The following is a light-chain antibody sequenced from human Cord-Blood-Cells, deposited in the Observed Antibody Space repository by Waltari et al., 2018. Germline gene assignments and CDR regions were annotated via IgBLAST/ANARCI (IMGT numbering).Light chain of an antibody. J-gene: IGLJ2*01. CDR1: SSDVGSYHL. CDR3: CSYAGSSTFHVV. V-gene: IGLV2-23*03. CDR2: EGS. Sequence: QSALTQPAPVSGSPGQSITISCTGTSSDVGSYHLVSGYQQHPGKAPKLMIYEGSKRPSGVSNRFSGSKSGNTASLTISGLQAEDEADYYCCSYAGSSTFHVVFGGGTKLTVL.